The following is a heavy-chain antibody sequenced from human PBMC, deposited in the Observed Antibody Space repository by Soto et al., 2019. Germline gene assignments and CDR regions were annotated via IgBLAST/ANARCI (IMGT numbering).Heavy chain of an antibody. CDR3: ARERWIQLWLRAGDYYYGMDV. CDR1: GYSISSGYY. J-gene: IGHJ6*02. D-gene: IGHD5-18*01. CDR2: IYHSGST. Sequence: SETLSLTCAVSGYSISSGYYWGWIRQPPGKGLEWIGSIYHSGSTYYNPSLKSRVTISVDTSKNQFSLKLSSVTAADTAVYYCARERWIQLWLRAGDYYYGMDVWGQGTTVTV. V-gene: IGHV4-38-2*02.